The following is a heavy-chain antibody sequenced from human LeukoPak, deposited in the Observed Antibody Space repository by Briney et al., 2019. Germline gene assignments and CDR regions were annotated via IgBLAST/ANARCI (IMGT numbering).Heavy chain of an antibody. CDR2: ISYDGSNK. J-gene: IGHJ6*02. Sequence: GRSLRLSCAASGFTFSSYGMHRVRQAPGKGLEWVAVISYDGSNKYYADSVKGRFTISRDNSKNTLYLQMNSLRAEDTAVYYCAKELAEDTAMVGDYYYGMDVWGQGTTVTVSS. CDR3: AKELAEDTAMVGDYYYGMDV. D-gene: IGHD5-18*01. CDR1: GFTFSSYG. V-gene: IGHV3-30*18.